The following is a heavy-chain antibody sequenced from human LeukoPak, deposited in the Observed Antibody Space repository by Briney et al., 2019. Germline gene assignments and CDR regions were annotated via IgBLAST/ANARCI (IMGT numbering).Heavy chain of an antibody. D-gene: IGHD1-14*01. J-gene: IGHJ4*02. CDR1: GGSISSGSYY. Sequence: SETLSLTCTVSGGSISSGSYYWSWIRQPAGKGLEWIGRIYTSGSTNYNPSLKRRVTISVDTAKNQFSLKLSSVTAADTAVYYCARGTRTGHFDYWGQGTLVTVSS. CDR2: IYTSGST. CDR3: ARGTRTGHFDY. V-gene: IGHV4-61*02.